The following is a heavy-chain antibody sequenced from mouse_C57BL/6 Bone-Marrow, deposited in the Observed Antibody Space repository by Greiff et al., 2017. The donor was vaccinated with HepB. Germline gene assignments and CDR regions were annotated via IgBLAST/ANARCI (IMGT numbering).Heavy chain of an antibody. CDR3: ARLAWFAY. J-gene: IGHJ3*01. V-gene: IGHV5-6*01. CDR2: ISSGGSYT. CDR1: GFTFSSYG. Sequence: EVKVVESGGDLVKPGGSLKLSCAASGFTFSSYGMSWVRQTPDKRLEWVATISSGGSYTYYPDSVKGRFTISRDNAKNTLYLQMSSLKSEDTAMYYCARLAWFAYWGQGTLVTVSA.